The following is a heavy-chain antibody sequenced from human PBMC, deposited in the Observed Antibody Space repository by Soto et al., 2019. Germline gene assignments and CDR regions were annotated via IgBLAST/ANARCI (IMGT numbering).Heavy chain of an antibody. CDR1: GFTFSSYN. CDR3: ARENAYGDPNSFDY. Sequence: PGGSLRLSCTASGFTFSSYNMNWVRQAPGKGLEWVSSISSSSNYIYYEDSMKGRFTISRDNAKNSLYLQMNSLRAEDTAVYYCARENAYGDPNSFDYWGQGTLVTVSS. J-gene: IGHJ4*02. CDR2: ISSSSNYI. D-gene: IGHD4-17*01. V-gene: IGHV3-21*01.